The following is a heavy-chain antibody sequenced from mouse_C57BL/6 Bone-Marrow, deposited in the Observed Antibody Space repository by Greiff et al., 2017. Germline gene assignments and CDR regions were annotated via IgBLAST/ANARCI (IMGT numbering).Heavy chain of an antibody. CDR1: GYTFTSYW. J-gene: IGHJ2*01. CDR3: ARSSVLLRYPLDY. D-gene: IGHD1-1*01. CDR2: IDPSDSDT. V-gene: IGHV1-52*01. Sequence: QVQLQQPGAELVRPGSSVKLSCKASGYTFTSYWMHWVKQRPIQGLEWIGNIDPSDSDTHYNQKFKDKATLTVDKSTSTAYMQLSSLTEEDSAVYYCARSSVLLRYPLDYWGQGTTLTVSS.